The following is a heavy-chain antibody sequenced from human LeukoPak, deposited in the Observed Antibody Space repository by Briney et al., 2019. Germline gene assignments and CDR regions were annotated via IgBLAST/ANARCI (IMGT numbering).Heavy chain of an antibody. J-gene: IGHJ3*01. Sequence: GGSLRLSCAASGFTFSSYAMSWVRQAPGKGLEWVSAISGSGGSTYYADSVKGRFTISRDDSKNTLYLQMNSLRAEDTAVYYCAKTTAKPRYYCGSGSYYNVWGQGTMVTVSS. CDR3: AKTTAKPRYYCGSGSYYNV. CDR2: ISGSGGST. V-gene: IGHV3-23*01. D-gene: IGHD3-10*01. CDR1: GFTFSSYA.